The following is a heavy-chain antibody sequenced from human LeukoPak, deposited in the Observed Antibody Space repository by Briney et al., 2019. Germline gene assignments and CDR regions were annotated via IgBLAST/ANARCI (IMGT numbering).Heavy chain of an antibody. Sequence: GGSLRLSCAASGFTLSSYAMSWVRQAPGKGLEWVSAISGSGGSTYYADSVKGRFTISRDNSKNTLYLQMNSLRAEDTAVYYCAKDRGVEDDAFDIWGQGTMVTVSS. J-gene: IGHJ3*02. CDR2: ISGSGGST. D-gene: IGHD3-10*01. CDR1: GFTLSSYA. V-gene: IGHV3-23*01. CDR3: AKDRGVEDDAFDI.